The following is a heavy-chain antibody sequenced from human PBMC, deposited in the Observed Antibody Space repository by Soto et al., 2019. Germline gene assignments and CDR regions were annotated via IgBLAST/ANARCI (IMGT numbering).Heavy chain of an antibody. CDR1: GITYTTYA. V-gene: IGHV1-3*04. J-gene: IGHJ5*02. CDR3: ARAISGYVT. CDR2: INTGNGNT. D-gene: IGHD5-12*01. Sequence: QVQLVQSGAEVKKPGASVKVSCKASGITYTTYAIHWVRQAPGQGLEWMGWINTGNGNTRYSQSFQGRVTLTTDTSASTAYMDLNSRTSEDTAVYYCARAISGYVTWGQGTLITVSS.